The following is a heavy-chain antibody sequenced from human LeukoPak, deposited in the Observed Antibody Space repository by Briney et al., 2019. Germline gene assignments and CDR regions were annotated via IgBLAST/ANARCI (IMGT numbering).Heavy chain of an antibody. V-gene: IGHV4-61*02. Sequence: SETLSLTCTVSGGSISNTSYYWSWIRQPAGKGLEWIGRIYTSGSTNYNPSLKSRVTISVDTSKNQFSLKLSSVTAADTAVYYCAREDPVYDFWSGYSLGAFDIWGQGTMVTVSS. CDR3: AREDPVYDFWSGYSLGAFDI. D-gene: IGHD3-3*01. CDR2: IYTSGST. CDR1: GGSISNTSYY. J-gene: IGHJ3*02.